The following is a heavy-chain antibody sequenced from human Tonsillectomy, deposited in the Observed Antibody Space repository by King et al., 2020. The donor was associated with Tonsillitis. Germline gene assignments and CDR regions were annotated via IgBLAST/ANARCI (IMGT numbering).Heavy chain of an antibody. CDR3: ARDLMSGDWNDPLGYFDY. CDR1: GFTFSNYA. Sequence: VQLVESGGGVVQPGRSLRLSCAASGFTFSNYAMHWVRQAPGKGLEWVAIMSYDGSEKYYADSVKGRFTISRDNSKNKMSVQMNSLRAEDTAVYYCARDLMSGDWNDPLGYFDYWGQGTLVTVSS. D-gene: IGHD1-1*01. CDR2: MSYDGSEK. J-gene: IGHJ4*02. V-gene: IGHV3-30*04.